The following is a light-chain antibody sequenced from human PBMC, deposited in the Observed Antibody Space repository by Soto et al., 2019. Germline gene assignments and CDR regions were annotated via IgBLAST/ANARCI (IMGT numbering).Light chain of an antibody. J-gene: IGKJ3*01. CDR2: GAS. CDR1: QSVSANY. Sequence: EVVLTQSPATLSLSPGERATLSCRANQSVSANYLAWYQQKPGQAPRLLIYGASSMATDIPDRFSGSGSGTDFTLTISRLEPEDFEVFYCHKYGSSPFTLGPGTTVDI. V-gene: IGKV3-20*01. CDR3: HKYGSSPFT.